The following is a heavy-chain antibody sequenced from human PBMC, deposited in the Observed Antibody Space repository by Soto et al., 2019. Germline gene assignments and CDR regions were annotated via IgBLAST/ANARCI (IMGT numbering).Heavy chain of an antibody. CDR2: IDPSDSFT. V-gene: IGHV5-10-1*03. Sequence: EVQLVQSGAEVKKPGESLRISCKGSGYNFTTSWISWVRQMAGKGLEWMGRIDPSDSFTNYSPSFQGHVTISVDKSISTAYLQWSSLKASDTAIYYCARGGLGYGNWFDPWGQGTLVTVSS. J-gene: IGHJ5*02. D-gene: IGHD5-18*01. CDR3: ARGGLGYGNWFDP. CDR1: GYNFTTSW.